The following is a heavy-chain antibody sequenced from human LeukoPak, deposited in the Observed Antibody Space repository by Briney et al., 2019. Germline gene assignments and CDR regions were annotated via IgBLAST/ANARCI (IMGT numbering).Heavy chain of an antibody. CDR1: GYSFTSYW. Sequence: GESLQISSKGSGYSFTSYWTGWVRQMPGKGLEWMGIIYPGDSDTTYSPSFQGEVTISADKSISTAYLQWSSLKASDTAMYYCATRILYSSDFDYWGQGTLVTVSS. D-gene: IGHD6-19*01. CDR3: ATRILYSSDFDY. V-gene: IGHV5-51*01. J-gene: IGHJ4*02. CDR2: IYPGDSDT.